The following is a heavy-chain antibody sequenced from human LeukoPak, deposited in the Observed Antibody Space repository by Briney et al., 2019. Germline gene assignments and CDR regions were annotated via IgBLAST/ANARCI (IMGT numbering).Heavy chain of an antibody. V-gene: IGHV1-2*02. J-gene: IGHJ6*03. D-gene: IGHD3-3*01. Sequence: ASVKVSCKTSGYTFTGYYMHWVRQAPGQGLEWMGWINPKSGGTNYAQRFQGRVTMTRDTSISTAYMELSRLRSDDTAVYYCARLRFLEWLFAGRHYYYMDVWGKGTTVTVSS. CDR2: INPKSGGT. CDR1: GYTFTGYY. CDR3: ARLRFLEWLFAGRHYYYMDV.